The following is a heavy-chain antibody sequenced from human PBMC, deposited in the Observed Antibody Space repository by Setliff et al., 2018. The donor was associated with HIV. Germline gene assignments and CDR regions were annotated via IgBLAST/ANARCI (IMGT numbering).Heavy chain of an antibody. D-gene: IGHD5-18*01. J-gene: IGHJ4*02. CDR3: ARHARYGVFL. CDR2: VFYTGTT. CDR1: GASINSHY. V-gene: IGHV4-59*08. Sequence: KPSETLSLTCSVFGASINSHYWSWVRQPPGKGLEWIGYVFYTGTTTYNTSLKSRVTISVDRSQNQFFLKLKSVTATDTAVYYCARHARYGVFLWGQGSRVTVSS.